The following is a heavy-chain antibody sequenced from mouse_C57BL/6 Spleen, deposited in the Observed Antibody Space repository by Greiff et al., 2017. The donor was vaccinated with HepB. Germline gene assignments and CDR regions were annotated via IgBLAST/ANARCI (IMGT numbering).Heavy chain of an antibody. D-gene: IGHD2-4*01. CDR2: IYPGDGDT. CDR3: ARDYDYDDGAWFAY. J-gene: IGHJ3*01. V-gene: IGHV1-80*01. CDR1: GYAFSSYW. Sequence: VQLQQSGAELVKPGASVKISCKASGYAFSSYWMNWVKQRPGKGLEWIGQIYPGDGDTNYNGKFKGKATLTADKSSSTAYMQLSSLTSEDSAVYFCARDYDYDDGAWFAYWGQGTLVTVSA.